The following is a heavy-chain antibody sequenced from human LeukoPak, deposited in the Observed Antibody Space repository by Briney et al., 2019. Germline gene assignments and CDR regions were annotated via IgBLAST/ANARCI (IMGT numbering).Heavy chain of an antibody. D-gene: IGHD4-11*01. V-gene: IGHV1-2*06. CDR1: GYTFTAYY. Sequence: ASVKVSCKASGYTFTAYYIHWVRQAPGQGLEWMGRINPNSGGTYYAQKFQGRVTMTRDTSISTAYMELSRLTSDDTAVYCCARSTTVTSQMDYWGQGTLVTVSS. CDR3: ARSTTVTSQMDY. CDR2: INPNSGGT. J-gene: IGHJ4*02.